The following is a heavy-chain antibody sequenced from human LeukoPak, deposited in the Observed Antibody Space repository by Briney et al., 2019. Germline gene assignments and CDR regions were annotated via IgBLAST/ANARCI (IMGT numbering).Heavy chain of an antibody. Sequence: GGSLRLSCAASGFTFSSYWMSWVRQAPGKGLVWVARVNREGTTTTYADSVKGRFTISRDNAKNTLYLQMNNLRAEDTAVYYCARDLDWILFDYWGQGTLVTVSS. J-gene: IGHJ4*02. CDR1: GFTFSSYW. D-gene: IGHD3-9*01. CDR3: ARDLDWILFDY. CDR2: VNREGTTT. V-gene: IGHV3-74*03.